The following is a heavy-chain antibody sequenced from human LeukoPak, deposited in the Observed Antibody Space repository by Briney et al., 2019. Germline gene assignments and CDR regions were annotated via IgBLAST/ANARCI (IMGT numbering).Heavy chain of an antibody. CDR3: ARDLAAAGTPLYYFDY. CDR2: MNPNSGNT. D-gene: IGHD6-13*01. J-gene: IGHJ4*02. CDR1: GYTFTSYD. V-gene: IGHV1-8*03. Sequence: ASVKVSCKASGYTFTSYDINWVRQATGQGLEWMGWMNPNSGNTGYAQKFQGRVTITRNTSISTAYMERSSLRSEDTAVYYCARDLAAAGTPLYYFDYWGQGTLVTVSS.